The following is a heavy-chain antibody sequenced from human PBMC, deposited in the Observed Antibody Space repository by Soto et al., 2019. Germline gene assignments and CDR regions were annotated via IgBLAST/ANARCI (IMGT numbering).Heavy chain of an antibody. V-gene: IGHV6-1*01. CDR1: GDSVSSDITS. J-gene: IGHJ3*01. CDR3: ARGNALDV. Sequence: QGQLQQSGPGLVKPSQTLSLTCAISGDSVSSDITSWNWIRQSPSRGLEWLGRTYYRSKWLHDYAASVKSRITINPDTSKNQFSLELNSMTPEDTAVYYCARGNALDVWGQGTVVTVSS. CDR2: TYYRSKWLH. D-gene: IGHD3-10*01.